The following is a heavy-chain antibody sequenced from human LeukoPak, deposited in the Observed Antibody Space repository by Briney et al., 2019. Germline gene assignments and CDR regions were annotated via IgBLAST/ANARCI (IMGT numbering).Heavy chain of an antibody. Sequence: SGPTLVKPTQTLTLTCTFSGFSLITSGVGVGWIRQPPGKALEWLALIYWNDDKRYTPSLQNRLTITKDTSKNQVVLTMTNMDPVDTATYYCAHRTTGASIAAAGFDYWGQGTLVTVSS. V-gene: IGHV2-5*01. J-gene: IGHJ4*02. CDR1: GFSLITSGVG. CDR2: IYWNDDK. CDR3: AHRTTGASIAAAGFDY. D-gene: IGHD6-13*01.